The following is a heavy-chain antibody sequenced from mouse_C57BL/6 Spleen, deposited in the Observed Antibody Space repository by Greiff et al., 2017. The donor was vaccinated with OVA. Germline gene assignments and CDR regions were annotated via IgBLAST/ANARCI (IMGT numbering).Heavy chain of an antibody. J-gene: IGHJ1*03. Sequence: EVQLVESGGGLVKPGGSLKLSCEASGFTFSDYGMHWVRQAPGKGLEWVAYISRGSSTIYYADTVKGRFTISRDNAKNTLFLQMTSLRSEDTAMYYCARDGNYWYCDVWGTGTTVTVSS. CDR3: ARDGNYWYCDV. D-gene: IGHD2-1*01. V-gene: IGHV5-17*01. CDR1: GFTFSDYG. CDR2: ISRGSSTI.